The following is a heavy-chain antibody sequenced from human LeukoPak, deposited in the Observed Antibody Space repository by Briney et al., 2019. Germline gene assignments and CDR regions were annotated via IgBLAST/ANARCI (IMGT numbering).Heavy chain of an antibody. CDR1: GGTFSSYA. V-gene: IGHV1-69*05. Sequence: VASVKVSCKASGGTFSSYAISWVRQAPGQGLEWTGGIIPIFGTANYAQKFQGRVTMTTDTSTSTAYMELRSLRSDDTAVYYCARASYILTGSVYGDWGQGTLVTVSS. J-gene: IGHJ4*02. CDR2: IIPIFGTA. D-gene: IGHD3-9*01. CDR3: ARASYILTGSVYGD.